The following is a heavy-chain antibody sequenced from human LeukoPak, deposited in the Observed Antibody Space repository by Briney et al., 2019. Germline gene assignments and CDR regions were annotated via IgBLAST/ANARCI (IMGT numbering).Heavy chain of an antibody. Sequence: PGESLRLSCAASGFTFSPHWMHWVRQAPGKGLVWVSRINPDGSRTTYADSVKGRFTISRDNAKSTLFLQMNGLRAEDTAVYYCARDWATAGGFDNWGQGILVT. CDR1: GFTFSPHW. V-gene: IGHV3-74*01. CDR3: ARDWATAGGFDN. D-gene: IGHD6-13*01. J-gene: IGHJ4*02. CDR2: INPDGSRT.